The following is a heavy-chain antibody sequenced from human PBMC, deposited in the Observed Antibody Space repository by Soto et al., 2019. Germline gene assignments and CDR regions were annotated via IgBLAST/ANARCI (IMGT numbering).Heavy chain of an antibody. Sequence: GASVKVSCKASGYTFTSYGISWVRQAPGQGLEWMGGIIPIFGTANYAQKFQGRVTITADESTSTAYMELSRLRSEDTAVYYCARLPVADLYRDYWGQGTLVTVSS. CDR2: IIPIFGTA. D-gene: IGHD6-19*01. CDR1: GYTFTSYG. J-gene: IGHJ4*02. CDR3: ARLPVADLYRDY. V-gene: IGHV1-69*13.